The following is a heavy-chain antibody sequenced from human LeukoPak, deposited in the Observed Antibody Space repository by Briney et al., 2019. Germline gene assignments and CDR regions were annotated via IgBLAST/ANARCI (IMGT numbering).Heavy chain of an antibody. CDR2: ISSSSSYI. Sequence: GGSLRLSCGASGFTFSSYSMNWVRQAPGKGLEWVSSISSSSSYIYYADSVKGRFTISRDNAKNTLYLQMNSLRAEDTAVYYCARGVPRPFDYWGQGTLVTVSS. V-gene: IGHV3-21*01. J-gene: IGHJ4*02. CDR1: GFTFSSYS. CDR3: ARGVPRPFDY.